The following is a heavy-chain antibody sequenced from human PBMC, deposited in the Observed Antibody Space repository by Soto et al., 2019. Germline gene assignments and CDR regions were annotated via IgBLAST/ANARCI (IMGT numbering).Heavy chain of an antibody. CDR3: ARSIPILREKSGRFQFYPMDV. CDR1: GNTFDNYS. D-gene: IGHD3-3*01. V-gene: IGHV1-69*12. Sequence: QVLLVQSGAEVKKPGSSVQVSCKASGNTFDNYSFSWVRQAPGQGLEWMGRIIPFFGTAAKYAQRLQGRLTITADESTRTTSMELSSLRLEDTAVYYCARSIPILREKSGRFQFYPMDVWGQGTTVTVSS. J-gene: IGHJ6*01. CDR2: IIPFFGTAA.